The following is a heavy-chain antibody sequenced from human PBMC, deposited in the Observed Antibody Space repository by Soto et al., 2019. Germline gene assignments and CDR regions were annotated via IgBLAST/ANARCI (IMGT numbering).Heavy chain of an antibody. CDR2: TYYRSNWYT. CDR1: GDSVSSTSTA. Sequence: SQTLSFTCAISGDSVSSTSTAWSWIRQSPSRGLEWLGRTYYRSNWYTDYAVSVKSRITISPDTSKNQFSLQLNSVTPEDTAVYYCARGSYYSGWVWGQGTLVTVSS. D-gene: IGHD6-19*01. CDR3: ARGSYYSGWV. J-gene: IGHJ4*02. V-gene: IGHV6-1*01.